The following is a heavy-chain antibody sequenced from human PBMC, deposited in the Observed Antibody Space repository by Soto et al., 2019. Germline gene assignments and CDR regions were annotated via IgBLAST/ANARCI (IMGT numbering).Heavy chain of an antibody. CDR3: ARAGWFGALLNGMDV. CDR1: GFTFSSYS. Sequence: PGGSLRLSCAASGFTFSSYSMNWVRQAPGKGLEWVSSISSSSSYIYYADSVKGRFTISRDNAKNSLYLQMNSLRAEDTAVYYCARAGWFGALLNGMDVWGPGTTVTVSS. J-gene: IGHJ6*02. D-gene: IGHD3-10*01. V-gene: IGHV3-21*01. CDR2: ISSSSSYI.